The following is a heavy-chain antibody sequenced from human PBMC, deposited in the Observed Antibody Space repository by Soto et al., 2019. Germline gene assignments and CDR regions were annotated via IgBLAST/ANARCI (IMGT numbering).Heavy chain of an antibody. CDR1: GFTFSDYY. CDR2: ISSSSSYT. CDR3: AKVSYSLYYYYGMDV. J-gene: IGHJ6*02. V-gene: IGHV3-11*05. D-gene: IGHD2-15*01. Sequence: GGSLRLSCAASGFTFSDYYMSWIRQAPGKGLEWVSYISSSSSYTNYADSVKGRFTISRDNAKNSLYLQMNSLRAEDTALYYCAKVSYSLYYYYGMDVWGQGTTVTVSS.